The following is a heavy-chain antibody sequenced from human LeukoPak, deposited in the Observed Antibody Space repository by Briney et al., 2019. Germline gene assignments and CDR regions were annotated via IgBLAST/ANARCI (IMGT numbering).Heavy chain of an antibody. CDR1: GFTFTTYW. CDR3: ARLADYDSSGYFDY. Sequence: GGSLRLSCAASGFTFTTYWMSWVRQAPGKGLEWVANIRQDGSEKYYVASVRGRFTISRDNAKNSLYLQMNSLRREDTAVYYCARLADYDSSGYFDYWGQGTLVTVSS. CDR2: IRQDGSEK. J-gene: IGHJ4*02. V-gene: IGHV3-7*01. D-gene: IGHD3-22*01.